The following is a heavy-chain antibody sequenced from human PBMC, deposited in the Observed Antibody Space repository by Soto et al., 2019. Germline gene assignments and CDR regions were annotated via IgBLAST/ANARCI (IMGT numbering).Heavy chain of an antibody. Sequence: VASVKVSCKASGGTFSSYAISWVRQAPGQGLEWMGGIIPIFGTANYAQKFQGRVTITADESTSTAYMELSSLRSEDTAVYYCARGYSYGQNFDYWGQGTLVTVSS. CDR3: ARGYSYGQNFDY. J-gene: IGHJ4*02. CDR2: IIPIFGTA. CDR1: GGTFSSYA. V-gene: IGHV1-69*13. D-gene: IGHD5-18*01.